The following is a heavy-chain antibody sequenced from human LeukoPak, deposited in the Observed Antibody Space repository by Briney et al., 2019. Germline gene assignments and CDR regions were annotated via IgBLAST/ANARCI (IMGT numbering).Heavy chain of an antibody. D-gene: IGHD5-18*01. CDR3: ARGIRDVDTAMAYYYYYYMDV. Sequence: ASVKVSCKASGYTFTSYDINWVRQATGQGLEWMGWMNPNSGNTGYAQKFQGRVTMTRNTPISTAYMELSSLRSEDTAVYYCARGIRDVDTAMAYYYYYYMDVWGKGTTVTISS. CDR2: MNPNSGNT. V-gene: IGHV1-8*01. CDR1: GYTFTSYD. J-gene: IGHJ6*03.